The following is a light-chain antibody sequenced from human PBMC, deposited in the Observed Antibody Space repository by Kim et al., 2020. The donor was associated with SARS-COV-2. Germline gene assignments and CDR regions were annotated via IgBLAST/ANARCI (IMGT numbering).Light chain of an antibody. V-gene: IGLV3-19*01. CDR3: NSRDNSGDHVV. CDR1: SLRTYY. J-gene: IGLJ2*01. Sequence: ALGQTGRITCQGDSLRTYYATWYQQKPGQAPIVVMYGKNNRPSGIPDRFSGSSSGNTASLTVTGAQAVDEADYYCNSRDNSGDHVVFGGGTKLTVL. CDR2: GKN.